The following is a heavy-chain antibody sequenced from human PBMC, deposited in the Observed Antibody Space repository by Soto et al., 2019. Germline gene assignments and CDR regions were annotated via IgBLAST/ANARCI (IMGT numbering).Heavy chain of an antibody. V-gene: IGHV3-21*06. Sequence: EVQLVESGGGLVKPGGSLRLSCVDSGFTFSSYSMNWVRQAPGKGLEWVASISSRRSVIWYADSLKGRFTISRDNAKNSHYLQMNSLRAEDTAVYYWLRGGSGYTRDDVLDVWGQGPMVTVSS. CDR3: LRGGSGYTRDDVLDV. CDR1: GFTFSSYS. D-gene: IGHD2-2*02. CDR2: ISSRRSVI. J-gene: IGHJ3*01.